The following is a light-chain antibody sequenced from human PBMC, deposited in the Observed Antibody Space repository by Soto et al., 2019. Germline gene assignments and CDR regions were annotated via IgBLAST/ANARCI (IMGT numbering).Light chain of an antibody. CDR3: CSIATSNTWV. J-gene: IGLJ3*02. CDR2: EVT. CDR1: SSDVGSYNY. V-gene: IGLV2-8*01. Sequence: QSALTQPPSASGSPGQSVTISCTGTSSDVGSYNYVSWYQQHAGKAPKLVFYEVTKPPSGVPDRFSGSKSANTASLTVSGRNAEDDADHYCCSIATSNTWVLGVGTQLTVL.